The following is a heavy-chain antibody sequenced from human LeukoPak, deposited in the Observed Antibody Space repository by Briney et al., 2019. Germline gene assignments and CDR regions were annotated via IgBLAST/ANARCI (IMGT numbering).Heavy chain of an antibody. CDR2: IYHTGSI. CDR1: GGSMKSYY. Sequence: SETLSLTCIVSGGSMKSYYWNWIRQTPGKGLEWIGYIYHTGSIKYNPSLESRVSISMDTSKNQISLTLKSLTAADTAVYYCARDRSEWSAEDNWFDHWGRGTLVTVSS. J-gene: IGHJ5*02. V-gene: IGHV4-59*01. D-gene: IGHD3-3*01. CDR3: ARDRSEWSAEDNWFDH.